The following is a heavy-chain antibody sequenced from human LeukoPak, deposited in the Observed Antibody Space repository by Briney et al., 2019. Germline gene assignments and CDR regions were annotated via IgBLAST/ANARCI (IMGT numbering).Heavy chain of an antibody. CDR3: ARGGLYSSGWLFDY. V-gene: IGHV1-69*05. D-gene: IGHD6-19*01. CDR1: GGTFSSYA. Sequence: ASVEVSCKASGGTFSSYAISWVRQAPGQGLEWMGRIIPIFGTANYAQKFQGRVTITTDESTSTAYMELSSLRSEDTAVYYCARGGLYSSGWLFDYWGQGTLVTVSS. CDR2: IIPIFGTA. J-gene: IGHJ4*02.